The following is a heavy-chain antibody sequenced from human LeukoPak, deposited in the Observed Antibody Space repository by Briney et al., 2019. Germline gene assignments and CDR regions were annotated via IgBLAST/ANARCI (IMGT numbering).Heavy chain of an antibody. Sequence: GGSLRLSCAASGFTFSSYWMSWVRQAPGKGLEWVAVISYDGSNKYYADSVKGRFTISRDNSKNTLYLQMNSLRAEDTAVYYCAKDGNYYDSSGFYYGMDVWGQGTTVTVSS. D-gene: IGHD3-22*01. J-gene: IGHJ6*02. CDR3: AKDGNYYDSSGFYYGMDV. CDR2: ISYDGSNK. V-gene: IGHV3-30*18. CDR1: GFTFSSYW.